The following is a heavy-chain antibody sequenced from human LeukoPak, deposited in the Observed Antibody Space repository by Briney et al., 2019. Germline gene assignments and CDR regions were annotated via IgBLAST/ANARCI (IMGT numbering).Heavy chain of an antibody. Sequence: ASVKVSCKASGYTFTSYGISWVRQAPGQGLEWMGWISAYNGNTNYAQKLQGRVTMTTDTSTSTAYMELRSLRSDDTAVYYCARDSRSDLIAAPSGWFDPWGQGTLVTVSS. CDR2: ISAYNGNT. J-gene: IGHJ5*02. CDR1: GYTFTSYG. CDR3: ARDSRSDLIAAPSGWFDP. D-gene: IGHD6-6*01. V-gene: IGHV1-18*01.